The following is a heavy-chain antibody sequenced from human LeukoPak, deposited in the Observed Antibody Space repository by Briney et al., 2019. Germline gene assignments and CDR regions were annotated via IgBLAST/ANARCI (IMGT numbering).Heavy chain of an antibody. V-gene: IGHV3-30*03. J-gene: IGHJ4*02. CDR1: GFTFSSYG. CDR3: SRGRFMTTVTPGDY. D-gene: IGHD4-11*01. Sequence: GGSLRLSCAASGFTFSSYGMHWVRQASGKGLEWVAVISYDGSNKYYADSVKGRFTISRDNSKNTLYLQMNSLRAEDTAVYYCSRGRFMTTVTPGDYWGQGTLVTVSS. CDR2: ISYDGSNK.